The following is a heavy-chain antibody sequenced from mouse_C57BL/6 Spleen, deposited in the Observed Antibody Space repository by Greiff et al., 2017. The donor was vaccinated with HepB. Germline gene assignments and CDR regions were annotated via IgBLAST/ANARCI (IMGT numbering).Heavy chain of an antibody. CDR1: GYTFTSYG. CDR2: IYPRSGNT. D-gene: IGHD1-3*01. Sequence: QVQLQQSGAELARPGASVKLSCKASGYTFTSYGISWVKQRTGQGLEWIGEIYPRSGNTYYNEKFKGKATLTADKSSSTAYMEFSSLTSEDSAVYFYACYSDSYDDYWGQGTTLTVSS. J-gene: IGHJ2*01. CDR3: ACYSDSYDDY. V-gene: IGHV1-81*01.